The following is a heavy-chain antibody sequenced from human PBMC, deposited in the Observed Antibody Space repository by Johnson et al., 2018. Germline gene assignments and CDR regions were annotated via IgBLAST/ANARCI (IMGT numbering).Heavy chain of an antibody. CDR2: ISSDGNIN. CDR3: AKSLSTVTRGYLDY. D-gene: IGHD4-17*01. Sequence: QVQLVESGGGVVQPGRSLRLSCAASGFTFSNYGMHWVRQAPGKGLEWVAIISSDGNINHYADSVKGRFTISRDNSRNTLYVQVNNLRAEDTAMYYCAKSLSTVTRGYLDYWGQGTLVTVSS. V-gene: IGHV3-33*05. J-gene: IGHJ4*02. CDR1: GFTFSNYG.